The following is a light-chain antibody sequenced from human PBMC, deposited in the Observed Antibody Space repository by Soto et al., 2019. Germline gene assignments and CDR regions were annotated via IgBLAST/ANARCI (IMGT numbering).Light chain of an antibody. J-gene: IGKJ1*01. V-gene: IGKV1-27*01. CDR1: QGISNN. CDR2: GAS. CDR3: QKYDSAPLT. Sequence: DIQMTQSPSSLSASVGDRVTITCRASQGISNNLAWYQQKPGKVHQLLIYGASTLQSGVPSRFSGSRSGTDFTLTISSLQPEDVATYYCQKYDSAPLTFGQGTKVEFK.